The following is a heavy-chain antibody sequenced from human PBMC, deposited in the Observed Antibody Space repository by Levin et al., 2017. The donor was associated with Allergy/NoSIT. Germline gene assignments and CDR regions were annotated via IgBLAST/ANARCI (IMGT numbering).Heavy chain of an antibody. CDR2: IYSGGTT. CDR3: ARSLFEWRDFPPRQYSYGMDV. D-gene: IGHD2-21*01. Sequence: GESLKISCAASGLSVSTDYMNWVRQAPGKGLEWVSVIYSGGTTYYADSVKGRFTISRDNSKNTLFLQMNSLRAEDTAVYYCARSLFEWRDFPPRQYSYGMDVWGQGTTVTVSS. CDR1: GLSVSTDY. J-gene: IGHJ6*02. V-gene: IGHV3-53*01.